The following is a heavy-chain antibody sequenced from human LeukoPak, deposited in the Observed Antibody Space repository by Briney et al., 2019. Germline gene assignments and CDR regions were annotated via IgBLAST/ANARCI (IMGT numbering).Heavy chain of an antibody. Sequence: GGSLRLSCAASGSTFSDYYMSWIRQAPGKGLEWVSYISSSGSAIYYADSVKGRFTISRDNAKNSLYLQMNSLRAEDTAVYYCARAGSGYDSTSHYYYYMDVWGKGTTVTVSS. CDR2: ISSSGSAI. D-gene: IGHD5-12*01. CDR1: GSTFSDYY. V-gene: IGHV3-11*01. CDR3: ARAGSGYDSTSHYYYYMDV. J-gene: IGHJ6*03.